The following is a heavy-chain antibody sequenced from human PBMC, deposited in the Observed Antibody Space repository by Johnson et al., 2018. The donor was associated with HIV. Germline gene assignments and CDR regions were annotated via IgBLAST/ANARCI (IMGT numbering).Heavy chain of an antibody. D-gene: IGHD6-6*01. CDR3: AYSSSPLSGDAFDI. CDR1: GFTFDDYA. J-gene: IGHJ3*02. Sequence: VQLVESGGGLVQPGRSLRLSCAASGFTFDDYAMHWVRQAPGKGLEWVANIKQDGSEKYYVDSVKGRFTISRDNAKNSLYLQMNSLRTEDTAVYYCAYSSSPLSGDAFDIWGQGTIVTVSS. V-gene: IGHV3-7*01. CDR2: IKQDGSEK.